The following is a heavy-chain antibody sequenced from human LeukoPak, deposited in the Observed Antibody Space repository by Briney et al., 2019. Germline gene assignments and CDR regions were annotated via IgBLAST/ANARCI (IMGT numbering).Heavy chain of an antibody. D-gene: IGHD3-10*01. V-gene: IGHV4-31*03. CDR3: AMGTYDYGSGNSPLASLYC. CDR1: GGPISSGGHY. CDR2: IFDSGST. J-gene: IGHJ4*02. Sequence: PSETLSLTCTVSGGPISSGGHYWTWIRQHPGKGLEWIGYIFDSGSTYYNPSLKSRVTISVDVSKNQFSLQLSSVTAADAAVYYCAMGTYDYGSGNSPLASLYCWGQGTLVTVSS.